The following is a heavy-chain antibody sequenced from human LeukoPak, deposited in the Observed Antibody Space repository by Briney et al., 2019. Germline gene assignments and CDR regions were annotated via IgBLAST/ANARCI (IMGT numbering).Heavy chain of an antibody. CDR2: IIPIRGIA. D-gene: IGHD6-6*01. V-gene: IGHV1-69*04. J-gene: IGHJ6*02. CDR1: GDTFSSYS. CDR3: ARETEYSSSPSYYGMDV. Sequence: GSSVKVSCKASGDTFSSYSISWVRQAPGQGLEWMGRIIPIRGIANYAQRLQGRGTITADKSTTTAYVEPSRMRSEDTAVYYCARETEYSSSPSYYGMDVWGQGTTVTVSS.